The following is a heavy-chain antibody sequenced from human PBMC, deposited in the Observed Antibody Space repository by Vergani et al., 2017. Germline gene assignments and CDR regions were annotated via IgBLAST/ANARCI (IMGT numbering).Heavy chain of an antibody. CDR1: GGSISSGDYY. Sequence: QVQLQESGPGLVKPSQTLSLSCTVSGGSISSGDYYWSWIRQPPGKGLEWIGYLYYSGSTYYNPSLKGRVTISVDTSKNQFSLKLASVTAADTAVYYCARDRSDYYDSSGYFRGWYFDLWGRGTLVTVSS. V-gene: IGHV4-30-4*08. CDR3: ARDRSDYYDSSGYFRGWYFDL. J-gene: IGHJ2*01. D-gene: IGHD3-22*01. CDR2: LYYSGST.